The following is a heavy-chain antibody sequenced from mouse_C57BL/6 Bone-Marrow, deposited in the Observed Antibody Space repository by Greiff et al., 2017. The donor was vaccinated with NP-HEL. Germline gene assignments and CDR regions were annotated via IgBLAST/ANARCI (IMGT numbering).Heavy chain of an antibody. J-gene: IGHJ1*03. D-gene: IGHD1-1*01. Sequence: VKLVESGPGLVQPSQSLSITCTVSGFSLTSYGVHWVRQSPGKGLEWLGVIWSGGSTDYNAAFISRLSISKDNSKSQVFFKMNSLQADDTAIYYCARRDYYVWYFDVWGTGTTVTVSS. V-gene: IGHV2-2*01. CDR3: ARRDYYVWYFDV. CDR2: IWSGGST. CDR1: GFSLTSYG.